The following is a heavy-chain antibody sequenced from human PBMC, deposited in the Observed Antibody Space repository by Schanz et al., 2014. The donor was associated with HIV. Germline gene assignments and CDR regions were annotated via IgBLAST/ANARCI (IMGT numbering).Heavy chain of an antibody. CDR2: IIPIFGAA. J-gene: IGHJ5*02. CDR1: GDDFTTRT. Sequence: QVPLQQSGSEVKKPGSSVKVSCTASGDDFTTRTISWLRQAPGHALEWMGGIIPIFGAAKNAPKFQGRVTITADESTSTAYMELTGLNPEDTAIYYCARDDVLDSLASWGQGTLVTVSS. CDR3: ARDDVLDSLAS. V-gene: IGHV1-69*13. D-gene: IGHD2-21*01.